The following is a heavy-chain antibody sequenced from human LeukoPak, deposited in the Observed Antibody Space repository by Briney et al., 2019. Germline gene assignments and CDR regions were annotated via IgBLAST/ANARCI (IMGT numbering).Heavy chain of an antibody. D-gene: IGHD3-16*01. J-gene: IGHJ4*02. CDR3: ARDPRRSQVPLGPS. Sequence: PSETLSLTCTVSGSSISSSSYYWGWIRQPPGEGLEWIGSIYYSGSTYYNPSLKSRVTISVDTSKNQFSLKLSSVTAADTAVYYCARDPRRSQVPLGPSWGQGTLVTVSS. CDR1: GSSISSSSYY. CDR2: IYYSGST. V-gene: IGHV4-39*07.